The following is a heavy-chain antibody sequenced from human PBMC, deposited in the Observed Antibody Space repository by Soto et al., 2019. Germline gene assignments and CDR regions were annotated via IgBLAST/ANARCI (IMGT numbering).Heavy chain of an antibody. CDR2: ISSSSSTI. D-gene: IGHD3-16*02. J-gene: IGHJ4*02. Sequence: EVQLVESGGGLVQPGGSLRLSCAASGFTFSSYSMNWVRQAPGKGLEWVSYISSSSSTIYYADSVKGRFTISRDNAKNSLYLQMNSLRDEETAVYYCARDRYDYVWGSYRQIYFDYWGQGTLVTVSS. CDR1: GFTFSSYS. CDR3: ARDRYDYVWGSYRQIYFDY. V-gene: IGHV3-48*02.